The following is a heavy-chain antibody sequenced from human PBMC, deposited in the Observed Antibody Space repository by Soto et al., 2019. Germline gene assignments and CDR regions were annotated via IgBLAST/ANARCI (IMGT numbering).Heavy chain of an antibody. V-gene: IGHV4-39*02. CDR2: IYYDGST. CDR1: GGSISNRNYY. J-gene: IGHJ4*02. Sequence: SETLSLTCSVSGGSISNRNYYWAWVRQPPGKGLEWIGNIYYDGSTYYHPSFRGRLTISADTSKNHFSLKLGSLTAADTAIYYCASSQVPGNFDYWGQGTLVTVSS. CDR3: ASSQVPGNFDY.